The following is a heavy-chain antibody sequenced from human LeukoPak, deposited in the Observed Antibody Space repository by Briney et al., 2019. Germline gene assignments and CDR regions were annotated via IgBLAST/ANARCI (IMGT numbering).Heavy chain of an antibody. V-gene: IGHV3-30*18. CDR2: ISYDGSNK. Sequence: PGGSLRLSCAASGFTFSSYGMHWVRQAPGKGLEWVAVISYDGSNKYYADSVKGRFTISRDNSKNTLYLQMNSLRAEDTAVYYCAKGHLLDYGDYDLGYWGQGTLVTVSS. CDR3: AKGHLLDYGDYDLGY. CDR1: GFTFSSYG. D-gene: IGHD4-17*01. J-gene: IGHJ4*02.